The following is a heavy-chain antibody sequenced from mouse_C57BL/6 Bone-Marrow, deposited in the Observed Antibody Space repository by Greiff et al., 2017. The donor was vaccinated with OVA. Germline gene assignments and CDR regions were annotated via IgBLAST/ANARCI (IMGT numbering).Heavy chain of an antibody. Sequence: VQLQQPGAELVKPGASVKVSCKSSGYTFTSYWMHWVKQRPGQGLEWIGRIHPSDSDTNYNQKFKGKATLTVDKSSSTAYMQLSSLTSEDSAVYYCAIEEAQAPDYFDYWGQGTTLTVSS. D-gene: IGHD3-2*02. CDR3: AIEEAQAPDYFDY. CDR1: GYTFTSYW. V-gene: IGHV1-74*01. CDR2: IHPSDSDT. J-gene: IGHJ2*01.